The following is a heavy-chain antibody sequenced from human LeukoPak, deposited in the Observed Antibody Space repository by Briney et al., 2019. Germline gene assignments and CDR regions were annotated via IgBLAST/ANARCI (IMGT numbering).Heavy chain of an antibody. J-gene: IGHJ5*02. Sequence: PGGSLRLSCAASGFTFSSYAMSWVRQAPGKGLEWVLAISGSGGSTYYADSVKGRFTISRDNSKNTLYLQMNSLRAEDTAVYYCAKDAAAVVVVPAARGNWFDPWGQGTLVTVSS. CDR3: AKDAAAVVVVPAARGNWFDP. CDR1: GFTFSSYA. D-gene: IGHD2-2*01. CDR2: ISGSGGST. V-gene: IGHV3-23*01.